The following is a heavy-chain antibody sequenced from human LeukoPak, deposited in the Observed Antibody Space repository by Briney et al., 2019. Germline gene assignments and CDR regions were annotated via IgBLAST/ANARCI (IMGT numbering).Heavy chain of an antibody. Sequence: PSQTLSLTCTVSGGAIASGGYSWNWIRQPPGKGLEWIGCIYDRGPAYYNPSLKSRLTISVDRPKNQFFLNVTSLTAADTAVYYCARSRQASGLFSSWGQGAPVFVSS. D-gene: IGHD3-10*01. CDR1: GGAIASGGYS. CDR3: ARSRQASGLFSS. J-gene: IGHJ5*02. CDR2: IYDRGPA. V-gene: IGHV4-30-2*01.